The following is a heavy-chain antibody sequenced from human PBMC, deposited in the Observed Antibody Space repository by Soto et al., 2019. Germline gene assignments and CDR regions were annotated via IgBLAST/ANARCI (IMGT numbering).Heavy chain of an antibody. V-gene: IGHV1-2*02. Sequence: ASVKVSCKASGYTFTDYYIHWVRQAPGQGLEWMGWINPNSGGINYAQKFQGRVTVTRDTSVTTGYMELSRLRSDDTAVYYCARRGGSSSGYYYYAMDVWGQGTTVTVSS. D-gene: IGHD6-6*01. CDR3: ARRGGSSSGYYYYAMDV. CDR2: INPNSGGI. CDR1: GYTFTDYY. J-gene: IGHJ6*02.